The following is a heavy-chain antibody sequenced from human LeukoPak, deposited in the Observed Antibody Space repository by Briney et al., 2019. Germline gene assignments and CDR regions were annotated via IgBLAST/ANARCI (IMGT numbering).Heavy chain of an antibody. CDR3: ARDRGSSWEFDY. D-gene: IGHD6-13*01. CDR2: IYYSGST. V-gene: IGHV4-59*01. Sequence: PSETLSLTCTVSGGSISSYYWTWIRQPPGKGLEWIGYIYYSGSTNYNPSLKSRVTISVDTSKNQFSLKLSSVTAADTAVYYCARDRGSSWEFDYWGQGTLVTVSS. CDR1: GGSISSYY. J-gene: IGHJ4*02.